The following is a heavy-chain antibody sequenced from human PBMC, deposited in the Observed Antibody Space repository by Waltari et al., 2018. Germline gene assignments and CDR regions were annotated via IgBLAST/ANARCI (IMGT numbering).Heavy chain of an antibody. J-gene: IGHJ4*02. V-gene: IGHV4-59*01. Sequence: QVQLQESGPGLVKPSETLSLTCTVSGGSISSYYWSWIRQTPGKGLEWIGYIYYSGISSSRPSLKSLVSISVDTSKNQFSLKLSSVTAADTAVYYCARDPVGYGKVDYWCQGTLVTVSS. CDR1: GGSISSYY. D-gene: IGHD5-12*01. CDR2: IYYSGIS. CDR3: ARDPVGYGKVDY.